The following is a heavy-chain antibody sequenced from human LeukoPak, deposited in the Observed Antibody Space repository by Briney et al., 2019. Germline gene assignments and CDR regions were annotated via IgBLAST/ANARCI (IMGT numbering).Heavy chain of an antibody. D-gene: IGHD3-22*01. V-gene: IGHV3-11*05. CDR1: GFTFSDYY. CDR3: ARGVPHTSGYYPYYFDY. Sequence: PGGSLRLSCAASGFTFSDYYMSWIRRAPGKGLEWISYISSSSSHTNYADSVKGRFTISRDNAKNSLYLQMNGLRAEDTAVYYCARGVPHTSGYYPYYFDYWGQGTLVTVSS. CDR2: ISSSSSHT. J-gene: IGHJ4*02.